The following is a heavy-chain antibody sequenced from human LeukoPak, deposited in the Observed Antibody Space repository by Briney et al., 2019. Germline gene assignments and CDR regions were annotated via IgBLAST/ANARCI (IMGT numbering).Heavy chain of an antibody. CDR1: GYTFISPW. J-gene: IGHJ5*02. Sequence: ASVKVSCKASGYTFISPWMHWVRQAPGQGLEWMGIINPNGGTTVYAQKFQGRVIMTRDMSTSTVYMELSSLRSEDTAVYYCARDSSRSASWWFDPWGQGTLVTVSS. CDR3: ARDSSRSASWWFDP. CDR2: INPNGGTT. V-gene: IGHV1-46*01. D-gene: IGHD6-6*01.